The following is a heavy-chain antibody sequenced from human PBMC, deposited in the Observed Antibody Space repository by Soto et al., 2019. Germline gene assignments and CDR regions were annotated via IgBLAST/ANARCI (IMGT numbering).Heavy chain of an antibody. D-gene: IGHD6-19*01. Sequence: QITLKESGPTLVRPTQTLTLTCAFSGFSLSTSGVGVGWIRQPPGKALEWLAVIYWDDSNHYSPSLRSRLTITKDTSKTQVVLTMTHMDPLDTGTYYCARKGPEGWPLDYFGQGTLVTVSS. V-gene: IGHV2-5*02. J-gene: IGHJ4*02. CDR3: ARKGPEGWPLDY. CDR2: IYWDDSN. CDR1: GFSLSTSGVG.